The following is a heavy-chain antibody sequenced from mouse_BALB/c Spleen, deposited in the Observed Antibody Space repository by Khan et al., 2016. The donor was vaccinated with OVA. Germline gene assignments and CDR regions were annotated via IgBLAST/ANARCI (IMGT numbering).Heavy chain of an antibody. J-gene: IGHJ4*01. CDR1: GFSLTSYG. V-gene: IGHV2-6*02. D-gene: IGHD2-3*01. Sequence: QVQLKQSGPGLVAPSQSLSITCTVSGFSLTSYGVHWVRQPPGKGLEWLVVIWSDGSTNYNSDLKSRLSISKDNSKSKVFLKMNSLQTDDTSIYSCARWFDGYSSLYAMDYWGQGTSVTVSS. CDR2: IWSDGST. CDR3: ARWFDGYSSLYAMDY.